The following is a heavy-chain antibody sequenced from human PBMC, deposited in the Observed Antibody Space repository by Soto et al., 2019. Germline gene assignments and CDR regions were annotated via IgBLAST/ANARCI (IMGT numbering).Heavy chain of an antibody. V-gene: IGHV1-18*01. J-gene: IGHJ5*02. CDR1: GYTFTSYG. CDR3: ARVGRVTGTTSGLGFDP. Sequence: GASVKVSCKASGYTFTSYGISWVRQAPGQGLEWMGWISAYNGNTNYAQKLQGRVTMTTDTSTSTAYMELRSLRSDDTAVYYCARVGRVTGTTSGLGFDPWGQGTLVTVSS. D-gene: IGHD1-7*01. CDR2: ISAYNGNT.